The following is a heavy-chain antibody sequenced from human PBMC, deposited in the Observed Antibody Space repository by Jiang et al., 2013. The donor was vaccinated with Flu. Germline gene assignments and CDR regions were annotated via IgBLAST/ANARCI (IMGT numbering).Heavy chain of an antibody. V-gene: IGHV1-46*01. CDR1: GYTFTSYY. Sequence: SGAEVKKPGASVKVSCKASGYTFTSYYMHWVRQAPGQGLEWMGIINPSGGSTSYAQKFQGRVTMTRDTSTSTVYMELSSLRSEDTAVYYCASGQYLEWLLVGGVPTPWGQGTLVHRLL. CDR3: ASGQYLEWLLVGGVPTP. CDR2: INPSGGST. D-gene: IGHD3-3*01. J-gene: IGHJ5*02.